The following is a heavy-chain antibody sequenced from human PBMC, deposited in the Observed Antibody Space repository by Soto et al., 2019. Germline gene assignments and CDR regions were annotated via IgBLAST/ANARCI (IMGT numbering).Heavy chain of an antibody. J-gene: IGHJ6*03. Sequence: SETLSLTCTVSGGSISSYYWSWIRQPPGKGLEWIGYIYYSGSTNYNPSLKSRVTISVDTSKNQFSLKLSSVTAADTAVYYCARTYYDFWSGSLGYYYYYMDVWGKGTTVTVSS. V-gene: IGHV4-59*01. D-gene: IGHD3-3*01. CDR1: GGSISSYY. CDR3: ARTYYDFWSGSLGYYYYYMDV. CDR2: IYYSGST.